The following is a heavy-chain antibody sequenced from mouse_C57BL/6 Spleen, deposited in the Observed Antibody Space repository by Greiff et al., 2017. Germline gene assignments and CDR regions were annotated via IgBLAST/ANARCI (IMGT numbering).Heavy chain of an antibody. V-gene: IGHV5-4*03. CDR1: GFTFSSYA. CDR3: ARRAWDYFDY. D-gene: IGHD4-1*01. J-gene: IGHJ2*01. Sequence: EVKLVESGGGLVKPGGSLKLSCAASGFTFSSYAMSWVRQTPEKRLEWVATISDGGSYTYYPDNVKGRFTISRDNTKNNLYLQMSHLKSEDTAMYYCARRAWDYFDYWGQGTTLTVSS. CDR2: ISDGGSYT.